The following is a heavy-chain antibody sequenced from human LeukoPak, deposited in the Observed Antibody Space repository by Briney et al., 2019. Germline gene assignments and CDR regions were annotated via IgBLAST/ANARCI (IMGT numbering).Heavy chain of an antibody. Sequence: ASVKVSCTASGYTFSGYDIHWVRQGPGQGLEWMEWINPNSGTNYSQNFQGRVTMTRDTSIRTAYMELSRLRSDDTAVYYCAREEQHQRGRHFEYWGQGTLVTVSS. D-gene: IGHD6-13*01. CDR1: GYTFSGYD. V-gene: IGHV1-2*02. CDR3: AREEQHQRGRHFEY. CDR2: INPNSGT. J-gene: IGHJ4*02.